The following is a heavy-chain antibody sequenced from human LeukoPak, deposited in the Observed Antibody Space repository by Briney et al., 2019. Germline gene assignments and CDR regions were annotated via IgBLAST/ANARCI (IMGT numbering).Heavy chain of an antibody. CDR1: VGSFSGYY. D-gene: IGHD3-10*01. CDR3: ARGHTYTYYYGSGSSLDAFDI. CDR2: INHIGST. V-gene: IGHV4-34*01. J-gene: IGHJ3*02. Sequence: PLETLSLTCAVYVGSFSGYYWSWIRQPPGKGLEWIGEINHIGSTNYNPSLTSRVTISVDTSKNQFSLKRSSVTAADTAVYYCARGHTYTYYYGSGSSLDAFDIWGQGTMVTVSS.